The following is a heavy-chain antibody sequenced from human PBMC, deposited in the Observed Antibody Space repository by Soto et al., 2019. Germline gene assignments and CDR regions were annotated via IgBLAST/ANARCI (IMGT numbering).Heavy chain of an antibody. V-gene: IGHV3-30*18. Sequence: PGGSLRLSCAASGFTFSSYGMHWVRQAPGKGLEWVAVISYDGSNKYYADSVKGRFTISRDNSKNTLYLQMNSLRAEDTAVYYCAKLSATGTTRGGYYYYGMDVWGQGTTVTVSS. J-gene: IGHJ6*02. CDR1: GFTFSSYG. D-gene: IGHD1-1*01. CDR3: AKLSATGTTRGGYYYYGMDV. CDR2: ISYDGSNK.